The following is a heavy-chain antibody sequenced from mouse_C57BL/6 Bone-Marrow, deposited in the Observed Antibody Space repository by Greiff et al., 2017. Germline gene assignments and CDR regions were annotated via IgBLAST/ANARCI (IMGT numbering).Heavy chain of an antibody. CDR2: IDPEDGDT. D-gene: IGHD1-1*01. CDR1: GFNIKDYY. CDR3: TTPFTTVVATRAY. Sequence: DVKLQESGAELVRPGASVKLSCTASGFNIKDYYMHWVKQRPEQGLEWIGRIDPEDGDTEYAPKFQGKATMTADTSSNTAYLQLSSLTSEDTAVYYCTTPFTTVVATRAYWGQGTLVTVSA. J-gene: IGHJ3*01. V-gene: IGHV14-1*01.